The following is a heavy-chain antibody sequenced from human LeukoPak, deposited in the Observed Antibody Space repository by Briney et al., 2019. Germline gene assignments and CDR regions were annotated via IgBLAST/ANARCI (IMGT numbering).Heavy chain of an antibody. V-gene: IGHV3-53*01. Sequence: GGSLRLSCAASGFSVSTNYMSWVRQAPGMGLECVSVISNHGTTYYADSVKGRFSISRDNSKNTVFLQMNSLRAEDTAVYYCARDNTVSGYYELGYWGQGTLVTVSS. J-gene: IGHJ4*02. CDR3: ARDNTVSGYYELGY. CDR1: GFSVSTNY. D-gene: IGHD3-22*01. CDR2: ISNHGTT.